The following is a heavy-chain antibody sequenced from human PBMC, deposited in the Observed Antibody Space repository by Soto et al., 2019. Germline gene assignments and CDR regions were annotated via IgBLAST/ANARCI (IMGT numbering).Heavy chain of an antibody. CDR2: IDSGSSFI. J-gene: IGHJ4*02. CDR1: GFSFSSYA. V-gene: IGHV3-21*01. Sequence: EVQLVESGGGLVKPGGSLRLSCAASGFSFSSYAMNWVRKAPGKGLEWVSSIDSGSSFIYYAASVKGRFTISRDNAKNSLYLQMSSLRAEDTAVYYCARDPLWFGEIGYFDYWGQGALVTVSS. CDR3: ARDPLWFGEIGYFDY. D-gene: IGHD3-10*01.